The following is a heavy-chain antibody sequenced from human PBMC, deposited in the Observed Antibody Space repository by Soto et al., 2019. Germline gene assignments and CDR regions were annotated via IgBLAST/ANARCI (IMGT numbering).Heavy chain of an antibody. Sequence: GGSMSFSCAAAGFTFSSYGLHWVRQAPGKGLEWVAVIWCDGSNKYYADSVKGRFTISRGNSKNTLYLQMNSLRAEDTAVYYCARAGAYYDFRSGYYTRAGWCDPWGQGTLVTVSS. D-gene: IGHD3-3*01. CDR1: GFTFSSYG. J-gene: IGHJ5*02. CDR3: ARAGAYYDFRSGYYTRAGWCDP. V-gene: IGHV3-33*01. CDR2: IWCDGSNK.